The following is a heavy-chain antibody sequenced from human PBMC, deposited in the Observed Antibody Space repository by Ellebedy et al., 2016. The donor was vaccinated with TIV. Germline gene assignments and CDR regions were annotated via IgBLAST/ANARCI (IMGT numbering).Heavy chain of an antibody. Sequence: GESLKISCAASGFTFSSYWMHWVRQAPGKGLVWVSRINSDGSSTSYADSVKGRFTISRDNAKNTLYLQMNSLRAEDTAVYYCARDYNGFWSGYEGAPYGMDVWGQGTTVTVSS. CDR2: INSDGSST. CDR3: ARDYNGFWSGYEGAPYGMDV. V-gene: IGHV3-74*01. D-gene: IGHD3-3*01. CDR1: GFTFSSYW. J-gene: IGHJ6*02.